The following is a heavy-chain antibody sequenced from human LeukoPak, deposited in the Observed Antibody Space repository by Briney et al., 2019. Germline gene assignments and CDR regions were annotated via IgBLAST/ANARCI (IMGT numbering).Heavy chain of an antibody. V-gene: IGHV3-23*01. CDR2: ISGSGGST. D-gene: IGHD6-13*01. J-gene: IGHJ4*02. Sequence: PGGSLRLSCAASGFTFSSYAMSWVRQAPGKGLEWVSAISGSGGSTYYADSVRGRFTISRDNSKNTLYLQMNSLRAEDTAVYYCAKDLSSSWYYFDYWGQGTLVTVSS. CDR1: GFTFSSYA. CDR3: AKDLSSSWYYFDY.